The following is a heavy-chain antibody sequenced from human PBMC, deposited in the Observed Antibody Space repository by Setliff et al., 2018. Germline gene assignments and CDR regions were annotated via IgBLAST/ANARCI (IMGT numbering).Heavy chain of an antibody. CDR3: AKDRDWKCYYYLDV. D-gene: IGHD1-1*01. Sequence: GGSLRLSCAASGFTFSDYYMSWIRQAPGKGLEWVSYITSSGTTTFYTDSVKGRFAISRDNARNSLYLQMNSLRVEDAAVYYCAKDRDWKCYYYLDVWGKGTTVTVSS. V-gene: IGHV3-11*01. CDR1: GFTFSDYY. J-gene: IGHJ6*03. CDR2: ITSSGTTT.